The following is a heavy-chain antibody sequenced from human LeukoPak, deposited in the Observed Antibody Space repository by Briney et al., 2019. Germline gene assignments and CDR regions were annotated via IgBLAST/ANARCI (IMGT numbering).Heavy chain of an antibody. D-gene: IGHD6-19*01. J-gene: IGHJ6*02. Sequence: GGSLSLSCAASGFTFSSYAMSWVRQAPGKGLEWVSAISGSGGSTYYADSVKGRFTISRDNSKNTLYLQMNSLRAEDTAVYYCAKSQWLVGGHYYYGMDVWGQGTTVTVSS. V-gene: IGHV3-23*01. CDR3: AKSQWLVGGHYYYGMDV. CDR1: GFTFSSYA. CDR2: ISGSGGST.